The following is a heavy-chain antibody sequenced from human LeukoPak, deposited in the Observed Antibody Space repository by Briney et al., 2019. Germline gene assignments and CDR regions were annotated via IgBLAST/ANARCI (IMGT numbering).Heavy chain of an antibody. V-gene: IGHV3-11*01. CDR3: ARALLYYYDSSGYYYDAYYFDY. D-gene: IGHD3-22*01. Sequence: GVLRLSCAASGFTFSDYYMSWIRQAPGKGLEWVSYISSSGSTIYYADSVKGRFTISRDNAKNSLYLQMNSLRAEDTAVYYCARALLYYYDSSGYYYDAYYFDYWGQGTLVTVSS. CDR2: ISSSGSTI. J-gene: IGHJ4*02. CDR1: GFTFSDYY.